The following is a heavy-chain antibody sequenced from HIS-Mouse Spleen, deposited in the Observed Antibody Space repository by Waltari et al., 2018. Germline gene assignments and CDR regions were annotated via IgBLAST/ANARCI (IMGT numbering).Heavy chain of an antibody. V-gene: IGHV4-38-2*02. D-gene: IGHD4-17*01. CDR3: ARDAAPITVTTEFDY. CDR2: IYHSGAT. J-gene: IGHJ4*02. CDR1: GYSISSGYY. Sequence: QVQLQESGPGLVKPSETLSLTCTVSGYSISSGYYWGWIRQPPGKGLEWIGSIYHSGATTYNPSLKSRVTISVDTSKNQFSLKLSSVTAADTAVYYCARDAAPITVTTEFDYWGQGTLVTVSS.